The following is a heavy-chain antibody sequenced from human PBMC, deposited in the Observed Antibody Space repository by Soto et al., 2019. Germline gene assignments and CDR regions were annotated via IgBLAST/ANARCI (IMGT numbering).Heavy chain of an antibody. CDR2: INPNSGGT. Sequence: ASVKVSCKASGYTFTGYYMHWVRQAPGQGLEWMGWINPNSGGTNYAQKFQGRVTMTRDTSISTAHMELSRLRSDDTAVYYCARFVWLDWTFDYWGQGTLVTVSS. V-gene: IGHV1-2*02. D-gene: IGHD6-19*01. CDR3: ARFVWLDWTFDY. CDR1: GYTFTGYY. J-gene: IGHJ4*02.